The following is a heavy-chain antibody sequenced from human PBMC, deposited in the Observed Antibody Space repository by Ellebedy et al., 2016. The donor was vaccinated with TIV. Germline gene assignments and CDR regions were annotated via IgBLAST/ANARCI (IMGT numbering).Heavy chain of an antibody. CDR3: ARGVAMVSDSDAFDI. J-gene: IGHJ3*02. CDR1: GGSFSGYY. Sequence: SETLSLTXAVYGGSFSGYYWSRIRQPPGKGLEWIGEINHSGSTNYNPSLKSRVTISVDTSKNQFSLKLSSVTAADTAVYYCARGVAMVSDSDAFDIWGQGTMVTVSS. D-gene: IGHD5-18*01. V-gene: IGHV4-34*01. CDR2: INHSGST.